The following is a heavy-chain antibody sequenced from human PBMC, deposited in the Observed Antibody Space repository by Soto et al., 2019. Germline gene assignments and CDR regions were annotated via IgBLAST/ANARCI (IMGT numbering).Heavy chain of an antibody. D-gene: IGHD2-8*01. CDR1: GGTFSSYA. CDR2: IIPIFGTA. Sequence: QVQLVQSGAEVKKPGSSVKVSCKASGGTFSSYAISWVRQAPGQGLEWMGGIIPIFGTANYAQKFQGRVTITAXXSXSXXYMELSSVRAEDTAVYYCARGGYCTNGVCYTPVDYWGQGTLVTVSS. CDR3: ARGGYCTNGVCYTPVDY. V-gene: IGHV1-69*12. J-gene: IGHJ4*02.